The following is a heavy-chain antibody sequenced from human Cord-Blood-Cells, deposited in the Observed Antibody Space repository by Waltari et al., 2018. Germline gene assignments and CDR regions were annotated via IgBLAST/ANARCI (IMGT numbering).Heavy chain of an antibody. V-gene: IGHV3-33*01. CDR2: IWYDGSNK. CDR3: ARAGVNPFFDY. D-gene: IGHD2-8*01. J-gene: IGHJ4*02. CDR1: GFTFSSYG. Sequence: QVQLVESGGGVVQPGRSLRPSCAASGFTFSSYGMHWVRQAPGKGLEWVAVIWYDGSNKYYADSVKGRFSISRDNSKNTLYLQMNSLRAEDTAVYYCARAGVNPFFDYWGQGTLVTVSS.